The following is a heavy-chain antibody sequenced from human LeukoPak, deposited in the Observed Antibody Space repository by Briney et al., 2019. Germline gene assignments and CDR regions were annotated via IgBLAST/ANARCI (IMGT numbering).Heavy chain of an antibody. CDR2: INHSGST. Sequence: SETLSLTCAVYGGSFSGCYWSWIRQPPGKGLEWIGEINHSGSTNYNPSLKSRVTISVDTSKNQFSLKLSSVTAADTAVYYCARGLWIQLWINWGQGTLVTVSS. CDR1: GGSFSGCY. V-gene: IGHV4-34*01. CDR3: ARGLWIQLWIN. D-gene: IGHD5-18*01. J-gene: IGHJ4*02.